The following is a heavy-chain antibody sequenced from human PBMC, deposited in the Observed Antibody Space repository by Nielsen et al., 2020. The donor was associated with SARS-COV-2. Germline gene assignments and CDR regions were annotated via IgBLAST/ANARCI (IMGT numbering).Heavy chain of an antibody. D-gene: IGHD3-10*01. J-gene: IGHJ4*02. V-gene: IGHV3-30-3*01. CDR3: ARDAEVGAYYYGSGGNFDY. CDR1: GFTFSSYA. Sequence: LKISCAASGFTFSSYAMHWVRQAPGKGLEWVAVISYDGSNKYYADSVKGRFTISRDNSKNTLYLQMNSLRAEDTAVYYCARDAEVGAYYYGSGGNFDYWGQGTLVTVSS. CDR2: ISYDGSNK.